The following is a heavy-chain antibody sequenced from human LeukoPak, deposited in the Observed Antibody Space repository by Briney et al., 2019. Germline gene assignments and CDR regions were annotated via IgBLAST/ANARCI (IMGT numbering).Heavy chain of an antibody. Sequence: ASVTVSCKASGYTFTSYGISWMRQAPGQGLEWMGWISGYNGNTNYAQKFQGRVTMTTDTSTSTAYMELRSLRSDDTAVYYCARDLEAAAAVPRTQPLDYWGQGTLVTVSS. CDR3: ARDLEAAAAVPRTQPLDY. CDR1: GYTFTSYG. CDR2: ISGYNGNT. V-gene: IGHV1-18*01. J-gene: IGHJ4*02. D-gene: IGHD6-13*01.